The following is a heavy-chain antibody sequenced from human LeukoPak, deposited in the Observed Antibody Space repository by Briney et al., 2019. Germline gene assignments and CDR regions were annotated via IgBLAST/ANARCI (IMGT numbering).Heavy chain of an antibody. J-gene: IGHJ6*02. CDR3: ARQFGDISGSGGMDV. Sequence: SETLSLTCTVSGGSISSNYWNWIRQPPGKGLEWIGYIYYRGSTTYNPSLKSRVTISVDTSKTQFSLKLSSVTAADTAVYYCARQFGDISGSGGMDVWGQGTTVTVSS. CDR2: IYYRGST. V-gene: IGHV4-59*08. D-gene: IGHD3-22*01. CDR1: GGSISSNY.